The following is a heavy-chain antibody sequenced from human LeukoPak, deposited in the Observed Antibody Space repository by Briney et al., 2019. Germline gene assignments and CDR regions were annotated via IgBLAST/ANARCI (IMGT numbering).Heavy chain of an antibody. CDR1: GFTFSGSA. CDR2: IGSKANSYAT. J-gene: IGHJ4*02. Sequence: GGSLRLSCAASGFTFSGSAMHWVRQASGKGLEWVGRIGSKANSYATAYAASVKGRFTTSRDDSKNTAYLQMNSLKTEDTAVYYCTVLPAALHFDYWGQGTLVTVSS. CDR3: TVLPAALHFDY. V-gene: IGHV3-73*01. D-gene: IGHD2-2*01.